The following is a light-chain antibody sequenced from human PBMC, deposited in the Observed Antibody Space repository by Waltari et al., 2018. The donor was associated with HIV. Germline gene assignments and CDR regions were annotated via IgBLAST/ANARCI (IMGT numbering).Light chain of an antibody. CDR2: EVT. Sequence: QSALTQPASVSGSPGQSITISCAGTSSDVGHYNLVSWYQQHPGKAPKLIVFEVTKPPAGLSSRFSGSKSDNTASLTISGLQAEDEADYYCCSYTTSDTWVFGGGTKLTVL. J-gene: IGLJ3*02. V-gene: IGLV2-14*01. CDR3: CSYTTSDTWV. CDR1: SSDVGHYNL.